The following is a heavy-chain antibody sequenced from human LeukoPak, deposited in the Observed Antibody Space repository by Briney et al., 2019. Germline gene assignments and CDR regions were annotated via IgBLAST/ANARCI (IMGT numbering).Heavy chain of an antibody. CDR1: GGSFSSYG. Sequence: SVKVSCKASGGSFSSYGISWVRQAPGQGLEWMGRIVPMLGSATYSQEFQGRVTISADKATSTAYMELRSLTSEDTAVYYCARAGAYSGSNAYWGQGTLVTVSS. CDR2: IVPMLGSA. D-gene: IGHD1-26*01. CDR3: ARAGAYSGSNAY. V-gene: IGHV1-69*04. J-gene: IGHJ4*02.